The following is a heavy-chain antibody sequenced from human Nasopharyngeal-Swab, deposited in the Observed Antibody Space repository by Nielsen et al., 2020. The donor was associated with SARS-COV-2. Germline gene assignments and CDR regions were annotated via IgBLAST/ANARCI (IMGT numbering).Heavy chain of an antibody. J-gene: IGHJ4*02. D-gene: IGHD2-15*01. V-gene: IGHV3-48*04. Sequence: WIRQPPGKGLERISDTSRTTAIIYNADAVKGRFTITRDNAKNSLYLQMNSLRAEDTAVYYCARAEFRHGYCSGGSCPDLHPRSPFDYWGQGTLVTVSS. CDR2: TSRTTAII. CDR3: ARAEFRHGYCSGGSCPDLHPRSPFDY.